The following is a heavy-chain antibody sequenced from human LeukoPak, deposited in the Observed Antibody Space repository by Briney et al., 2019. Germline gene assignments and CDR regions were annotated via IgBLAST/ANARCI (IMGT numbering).Heavy chain of an antibody. J-gene: IGHJ6*04. D-gene: IGHD2-2*01. CDR3: ARDRIRGDKVPAAILSTSDRYYYYYYGMDV. CDR1: GGSISSSNW. V-gene: IGHV4-4*02. Sequence: SGTLSLTCAVSGGSISSSNWWSWVRQPPGKGLEWIGEIYHSGSTNYNPSLKSRVTISVDKSKNQFSLKLSSVTAADTAVYYCARDRIRGDKVPAAILSTSDRYYYYYYGMDVWGKGTTVTVSS. CDR2: IYHSGST.